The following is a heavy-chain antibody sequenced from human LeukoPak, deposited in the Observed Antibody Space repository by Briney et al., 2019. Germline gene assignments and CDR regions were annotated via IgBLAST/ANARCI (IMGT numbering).Heavy chain of an antibody. CDR3: ARVGGGGYNQRSWFDP. Sequence: ASVKVSCKASGYTFTSYYMHWVRQAPGQGLEWMGIINPSGGSTSYAQKFQGRVTMTRDTSTSTVYMELSSLRSEDTAVYYCARVGGGGYNQRSWFDPWGQGTMVTVSS. D-gene: IGHD5-24*01. CDR2: INPSGGST. CDR1: GYTFTSYY. J-gene: IGHJ5*02. V-gene: IGHV1-46*01.